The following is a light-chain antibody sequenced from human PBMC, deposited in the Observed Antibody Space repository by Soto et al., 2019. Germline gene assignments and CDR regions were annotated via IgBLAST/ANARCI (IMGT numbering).Light chain of an antibody. V-gene: IGLV2-11*01. Sequence: QSVLTQPRSVSGSPGQSVTISCTGTSSDVGGYNYVSWYQQHPGKAPKLMIYDVSKRPSGVPDCFSGSKSGDTASLTISGLQAEDEADYYCCSYAGSYTLVVFGGGTKLTVL. CDR1: SSDVGGYNY. J-gene: IGLJ2*01. CDR2: DVS. CDR3: CSYAGSYTLVV.